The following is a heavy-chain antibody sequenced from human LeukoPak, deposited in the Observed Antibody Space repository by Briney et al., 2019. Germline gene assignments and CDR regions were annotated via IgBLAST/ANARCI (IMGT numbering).Heavy chain of an antibody. V-gene: IGHV3-23*01. CDR1: GFTFSSYA. CDR3: AKVAGPWELLRYFDY. Sequence: PGGSLRLSCAASGFTFSSYAMSWVRQAPGKGLEWVSAISGSGGSTYYADSVKGRLTISRDNSKNTLYLQMNSLRAEDTAVYYCAKVAGPWELLRYFDYWGQGTLVTVSS. D-gene: IGHD1-26*01. CDR2: ISGSGGST. J-gene: IGHJ4*02.